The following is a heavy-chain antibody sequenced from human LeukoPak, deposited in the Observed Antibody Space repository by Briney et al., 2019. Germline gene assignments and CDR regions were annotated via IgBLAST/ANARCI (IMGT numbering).Heavy chain of an antibody. D-gene: IGHD3-10*01. CDR3: AADPYYYGSGIGLDY. CDR2: IIPMFGTA. CDR1: GGTFRSYS. J-gene: IGHJ4*02. Sequence: GASVKVSCKASGGTFRSYSITWVRQAPGQGLEWMGGIIPMFGTASYAQKFQDRVTITADESTSTAYMELSSLRSEDTAVYYCAADPYYYGSGIGLDYWGQGTLVTVSS. V-gene: IGHV1-69*13.